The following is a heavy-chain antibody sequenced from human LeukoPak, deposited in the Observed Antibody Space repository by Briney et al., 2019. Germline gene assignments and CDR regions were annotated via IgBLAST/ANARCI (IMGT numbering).Heavy chain of an antibody. Sequence: SETLSLTCSVSGGSISSYYWSWIRQPAGKGLEWIGWIYTSGSTNYNPSVKIRVTMSVDTSKNQFSLKLSSVTAADTAVYYCAMGIAAAGIDYWGQGTLVSVSS. CDR2: IYTSGST. CDR1: GGSISSYY. V-gene: IGHV4-4*07. CDR3: AMGIAAAGIDY. J-gene: IGHJ4*02. D-gene: IGHD6-13*01.